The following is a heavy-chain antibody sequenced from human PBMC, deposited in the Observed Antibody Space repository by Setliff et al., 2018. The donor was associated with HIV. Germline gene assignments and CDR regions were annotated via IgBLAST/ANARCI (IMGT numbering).Heavy chain of an antibody. J-gene: IGHJ3*02. CDR3: ARSLVPSGYYYGRHAFGI. CDR2: IYYSGNT. D-gene: IGHD3-22*01. Sequence: PSETLSLTCTVSGGSITNYYWSWIRQSPGKGLEWIGNIYYSGNTNYNPSFKGRVTISVDTSKNQFSLRVNSVTAADTAVYYCARSLVPSGYYYGRHAFGIWGQGTKVTVSS. CDR1: GGSITNYY. V-gene: IGHV4-59*08.